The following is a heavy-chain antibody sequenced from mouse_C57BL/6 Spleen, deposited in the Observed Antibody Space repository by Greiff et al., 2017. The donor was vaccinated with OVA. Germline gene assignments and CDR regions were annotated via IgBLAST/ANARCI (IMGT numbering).Heavy chain of an antibody. CDR2: IYPGDGDT. J-gene: IGHJ2*01. CDR1: GYAFSSSW. D-gene: IGHD2-3*01. Sequence: QVQLQQSGPELVKPGASVKISCKASGYAFSSSWMNWVKQRPGKGLEWIGRIYPGDGDTNYNGKFKGKATLTADKSSSTAYMQLSSLTSEDSAVYCCARDGYPPRASSFDYWGKGTTLTVSS. V-gene: IGHV1-82*01. CDR3: ARDGYPPRASSFDY.